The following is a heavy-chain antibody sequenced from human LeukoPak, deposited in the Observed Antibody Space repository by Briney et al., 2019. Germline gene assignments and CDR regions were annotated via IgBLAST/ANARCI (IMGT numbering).Heavy chain of an antibody. Sequence: LGESLKISCKGSGYTFHSYWIAWVRQMPGKGLEWMGIIYPGDSDTRYSPSFQGQVTISADKSIHTAYLQWSSLKASDTAMYYCARSPKGVGATTPYYYYYGMDVWGQGTTVTVSS. D-gene: IGHD1-26*01. J-gene: IGHJ6*02. V-gene: IGHV5-51*01. CDR3: ARSPKGVGATTPYYYYYGMDV. CDR2: IYPGDSDT. CDR1: GYTFHSYW.